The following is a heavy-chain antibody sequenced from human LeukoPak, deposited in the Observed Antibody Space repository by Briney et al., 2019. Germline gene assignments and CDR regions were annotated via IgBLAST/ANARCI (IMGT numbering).Heavy chain of an antibody. D-gene: IGHD2-15*01. Sequence: SETLSLTCTVSGGSISSGGYYWSWIRQHPGKGLEWIGYIYYSGSTYYNPSLKSRVTISVDASKNQFSLKLSSVTAADTAVYYCASGALHCSGGSCYSSFDYWAQGTLVTVSS. V-gene: IGHV4-31*03. CDR1: GGSISSGGYY. CDR3: ASGALHCSGGSCYSSFDY. J-gene: IGHJ4*02. CDR2: IYYSGST.